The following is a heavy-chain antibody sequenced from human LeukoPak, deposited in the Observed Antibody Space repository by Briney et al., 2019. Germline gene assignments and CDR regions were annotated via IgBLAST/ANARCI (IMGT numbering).Heavy chain of an antibody. CDR3: ARHRSSGRDFDY. J-gene: IGHJ4*02. V-gene: IGHV1-2*02. D-gene: IGHD6-19*01. CDR1: GYTFTDYY. CDR2: INPNSGGT. Sequence: GASVKVSCKASGYTFTDYYIRWVRQAHGQGLEWMGWINPNSGGTNYAQKFQGRVTMTRDTSISAAYMDLSSLRSDDTAVYYCARHRSSGRDFDYWGQGTLVTVSS.